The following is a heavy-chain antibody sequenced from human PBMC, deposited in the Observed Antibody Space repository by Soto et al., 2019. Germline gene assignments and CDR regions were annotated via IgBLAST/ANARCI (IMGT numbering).Heavy chain of an antibody. V-gene: IGHV3-30-3*01. CDR1: GFNLICFA. J-gene: IGHJ6*02. Sequence: GGSLRLSCAASGFNLICFAMHWVRQSPGRGLEWVAVISFDGSKEYYADSGKGRFTISRDTSKNTLYLQMNSLRAEDTAVYYCARDVTKWYSYGFYGMDVWGQGTTVTVSS. CDR2: ISFDGSKE. CDR3: ARDVTKWYSYGFYGMDV. D-gene: IGHD5-18*01.